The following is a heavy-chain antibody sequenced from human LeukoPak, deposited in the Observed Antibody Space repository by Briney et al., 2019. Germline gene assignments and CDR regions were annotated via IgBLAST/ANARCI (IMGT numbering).Heavy chain of an antibody. V-gene: IGHV3-7*01. CDR3: ARFGYVAAVDV. Sequence: GGALRLSCAASGFSFSAYWMTWVRQAPGTGLEWVANINPAGSETYYVDPVKGRFSISRDNAKNLVYLQMNSLRAEDTAVYHCARFGYVAAVDVWGQGTPVTVSS. CDR1: GFSFSAYW. J-gene: IGHJ4*02. CDR2: INPAGSET. D-gene: IGHD2-15*01.